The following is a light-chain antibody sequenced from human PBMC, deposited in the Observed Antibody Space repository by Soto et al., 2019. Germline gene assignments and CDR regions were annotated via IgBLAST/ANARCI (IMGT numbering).Light chain of an antibody. CDR3: RHYINSPWT. Sequence: PGESATLSCRPSQSVSSTYLDWYQQKPGQPPRLLIYAASSRATGIPDRFSGGASATDFTLTISRLEPEDFAVYYCRHYINSPWTFGQGTKVEIK. CDR2: AAS. V-gene: IGKV3-20*01. CDR1: QSVSSTY. J-gene: IGKJ1*01.